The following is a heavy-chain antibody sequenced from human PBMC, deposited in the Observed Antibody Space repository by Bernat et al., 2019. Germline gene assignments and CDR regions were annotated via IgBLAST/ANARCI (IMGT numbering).Heavy chain of an antibody. CDR2: IKQDGSEK. D-gene: IGHD5-24*01. CDR1: GFTFSSHW. V-gene: IGHV3-7*01. J-gene: IGHJ5*02. CDR3: ARSKMGTISALFDP. Sequence: DVQLVESGGGFVQPGGSLRLSCAVSGFTFSSHWMSWVRQAPGKGLEWVANIKQDGSEKYYVDSLKGRFTISRDNAKNSLYLQMNSLRAEDTAVYYCARSKMGTISALFDPWGQGTLVTVSS.